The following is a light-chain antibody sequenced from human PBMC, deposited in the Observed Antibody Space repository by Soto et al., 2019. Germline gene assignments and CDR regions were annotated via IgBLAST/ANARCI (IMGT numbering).Light chain of an antibody. CDR1: QSVSNY. Sequence: DIVLTQSPATLSLSPGERATLSCRASQSVSNYLAWYQQKPGQAPRLFIYDGSSRATGIPARFSCRGSRTDFTLTIRSLEPEDFAVYYGQQRSKWPITFGQGTRLEIK. CDR2: DGS. CDR3: QQRSKWPIT. V-gene: IGKV3-11*01. J-gene: IGKJ5*01.